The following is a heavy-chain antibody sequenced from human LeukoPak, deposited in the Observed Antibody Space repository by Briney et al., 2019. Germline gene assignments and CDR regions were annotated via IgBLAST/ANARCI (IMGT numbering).Heavy chain of an antibody. V-gene: IGHV4-59*01. CDR1: GGSMSGYY. J-gene: IGHJ4*02. CDR2: IYSSGST. CDR3: ARGSGWFFY. D-gene: IGHD6-19*01. Sequence: PSETLSLTCTVSGGSMSGYYWSWLRQPPGEGLEWIGYIYSSGSTNYNPSLKSRITISVDTSKNQLSLKVSSVTAADTAVYYCARGSGWFFYWGQGTLVTVSS.